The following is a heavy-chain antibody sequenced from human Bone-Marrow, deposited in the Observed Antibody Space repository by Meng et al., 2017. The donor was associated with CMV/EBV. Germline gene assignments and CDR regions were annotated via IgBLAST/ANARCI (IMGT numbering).Heavy chain of an antibody. CDR1: GGSISGSNW. J-gene: IGHJ4*02. Sequence: SGGSISGSNWWSWVRQPPGKGLEWIGEIYHSGSTNYNPSLKSRVTISVDKSKNQFSLKLSSVTAADTAVYYCARGSYYDSSGYYPFDYWGQGTLVTVSS. D-gene: IGHD3-22*01. V-gene: IGHV4-4*02. CDR3: ARGSYYDSSGYYPFDY. CDR2: IYHSGST.